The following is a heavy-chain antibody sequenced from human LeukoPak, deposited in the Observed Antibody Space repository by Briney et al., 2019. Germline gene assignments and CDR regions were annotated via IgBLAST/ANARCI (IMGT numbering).Heavy chain of an antibody. J-gene: IGHJ4*02. V-gene: IGHV3-7*03. CDR3: ARDKEVGATRIDY. D-gene: IGHD1-26*01. CDR2: IKQDGSER. CDR1: GFTFSTYW. Sequence: PGGSLRLSCAASGFTFSTYWMSWVRQTPGKGLEWVANIKQDGSERYYVDSVKGRFTISRDNAENSLYLQMNSLRAEDTALYYCARDKEVGATRIDYWGQGTLVTVSS.